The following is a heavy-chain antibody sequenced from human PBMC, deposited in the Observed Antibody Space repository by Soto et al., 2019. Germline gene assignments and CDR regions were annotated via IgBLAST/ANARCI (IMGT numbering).Heavy chain of an antibody. CDR3: ASPQAGKTSLGI. D-gene: IGHD1-1*01. Sequence: ASVKVSCKASGYTFTSYYMHWVRQAPGQGLEWMGIINPSGGSTSYAQKFQGRVTMTRDTSTSTVYMELSSLRSEDTAVYYFASPQAGKTSLGIWGQGTMVTVSS. CDR1: GYTFTSYY. CDR2: INPSGGST. V-gene: IGHV1-46*03. J-gene: IGHJ3*02.